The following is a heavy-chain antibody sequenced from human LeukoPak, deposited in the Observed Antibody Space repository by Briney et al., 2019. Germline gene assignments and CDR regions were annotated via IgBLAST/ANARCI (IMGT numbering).Heavy chain of an antibody. CDR2: IYYSGST. CDR1: GGSNSSYY. D-gene: IGHD6-19*01. V-gene: IGHV4-59*01. CDR3: ASSGWLPALDY. Sequence: PSETLSLTCTVSGGSNSSYYWSWIRPPPEEGLGWIGYIYYSGSTNYHPSLKSRVTISVDTSKNQFSLKLSSVTAADTAVYYCASSGWLPALDYWGQGTLVTVSS. J-gene: IGHJ4*02.